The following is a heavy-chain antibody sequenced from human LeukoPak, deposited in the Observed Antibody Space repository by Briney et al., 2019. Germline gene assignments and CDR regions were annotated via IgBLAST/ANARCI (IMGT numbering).Heavy chain of an antibody. V-gene: IGHV4-59*01. CDR2: IYYSGST. CDR1: GGSISSYY. J-gene: IGHJ4*02. CDR3: ARDNDSRDPPHLDY. D-gene: IGHD3-16*01. Sequence: SETLSPTCTVSGGSISSYYWSWIRQPPGKGLEWIGYIYYSGSTNYNPSLKSRVTISVDTSKNQFSLKLSSVTAADTAVYYCARDNDSRDPPHLDYWGQGTLVAVSS.